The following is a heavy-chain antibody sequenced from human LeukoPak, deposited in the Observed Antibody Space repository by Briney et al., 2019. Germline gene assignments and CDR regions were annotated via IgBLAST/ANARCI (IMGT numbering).Heavy chain of an antibody. CDR1: GFSFSSYW. CDR3: ARVIMGASNWFDP. Sequence: GGSLRLSCAASGFSFSSYWMHWVRQAPGKGLVWVSRINTDGSSANYADSVKGRFTISRDNAKNTLYLQMNSLRAEDTAVYYCARVIMGASNWFDPWGQGTLVTVSS. J-gene: IGHJ5*02. V-gene: IGHV3-74*01. D-gene: IGHD1-26*01. CDR2: INTDGSSA.